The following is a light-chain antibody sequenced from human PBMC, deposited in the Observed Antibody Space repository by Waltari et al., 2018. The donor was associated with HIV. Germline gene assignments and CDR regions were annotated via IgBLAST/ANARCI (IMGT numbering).Light chain of an antibody. V-gene: IGLV1-44*01. J-gene: IGLJ2*01. CDR3: SAWDDSLNAVL. Sequence: QSVLTQPPSASGTPGQRVTTSCSGGSSNIEGLAVNWYQQLPGTAPKLLIYTTNQRPSGVSDRFSGSKSGTAASLAISGLQSEDEADYYCSAWDDSLNAVLFGGGTKLTVL. CDR2: TTN. CDR1: SSNIEGLA.